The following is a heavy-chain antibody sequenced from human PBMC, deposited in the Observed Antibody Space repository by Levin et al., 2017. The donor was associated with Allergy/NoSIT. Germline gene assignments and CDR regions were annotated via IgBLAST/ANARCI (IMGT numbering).Heavy chain of an antibody. D-gene: IGHD3-22*01. V-gene: IGHV3-74*01. Sequence: GGSLRLSCAASGFTFSSYWMHWVRQAPGKGLVWVSRISGDGSTTNYADSVKGQFTISRDNAKNTLYLQMNSLRGADTAVYSCARDDIDYWGQGTLVTVSS. J-gene: IGHJ4*02. CDR2: ISGDGSTT. CDR1: GFTFSSYW. CDR3: ARDDIDY.